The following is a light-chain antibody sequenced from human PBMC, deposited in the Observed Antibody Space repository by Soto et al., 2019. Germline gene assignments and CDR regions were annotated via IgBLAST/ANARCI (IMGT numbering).Light chain of an antibody. V-gene: IGKV3-20*01. CDR2: GAS. CDR1: QFVSSTY. Sequence: EVVLTQSPGTLSLSPGARATLSCRASQFVSSTYLAWYKQRPGQAPRLLIYGASSRATGIPDRFSGGGSETDFTLTISRLESEDSAVYYCQQYGISPFTFGGGTKVEI. J-gene: IGKJ4*01. CDR3: QQYGISPFT.